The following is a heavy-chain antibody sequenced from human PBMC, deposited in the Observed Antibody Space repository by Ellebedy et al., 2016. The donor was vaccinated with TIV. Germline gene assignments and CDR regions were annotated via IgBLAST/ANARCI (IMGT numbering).Heavy chain of an antibody. CDR2: INPNSGAT. D-gene: IGHD3-22*01. V-gene: IGHV1-46*01. CDR1: GYTFTIYY. CDR3: VMIEVTLTDY. J-gene: IGHJ4*02. Sequence: AASVKVSCKASGYTFTIYYMYWVRQAPGQGLECLGVINPNSGATSYAQKFQGRFTMTRDTSTNTLYMDLTSLRSEDTAVYYCVMIEVTLTDYWGQGTLVTVSS.